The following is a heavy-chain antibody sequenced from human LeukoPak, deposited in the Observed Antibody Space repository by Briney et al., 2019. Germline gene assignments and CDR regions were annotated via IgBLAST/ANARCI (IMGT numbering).Heavy chain of an antibody. V-gene: IGHV4-59*01. Sequence: SETLSLTCTVSGGSISSYYWSWIRQPPGKGLEWIGYIYYSGSTNYNPSLKSRVTISVDTSKNQFSLKLSSVTAADTAVYYCARARRSGSYAFDIWGQGTMVTVSS. CDR3: ARARRSGSYAFDI. J-gene: IGHJ3*02. D-gene: IGHD3-10*01. CDR2: IYYSGST. CDR1: GGSISSYY.